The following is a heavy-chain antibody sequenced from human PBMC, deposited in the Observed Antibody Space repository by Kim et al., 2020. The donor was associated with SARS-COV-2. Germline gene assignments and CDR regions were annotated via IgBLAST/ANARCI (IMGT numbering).Heavy chain of an antibody. Sequence: YNPSLKSRVTISVDTSKNQFSLKLSSVTAADTAVYYCARGVRGYRTQFDYWGQGTLVTVSS. V-gene: IGHV4-34*01. J-gene: IGHJ4*02. CDR3: ARGVRGYRTQFDY. D-gene: IGHD5-18*01.